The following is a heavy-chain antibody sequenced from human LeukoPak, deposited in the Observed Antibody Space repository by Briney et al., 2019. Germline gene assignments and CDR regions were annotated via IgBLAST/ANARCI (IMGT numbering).Heavy chain of an antibody. V-gene: IGHV4-59*08. CDR3: ARLTMFRGVVYGTDWHSDL. J-gene: IGHJ2*01. D-gene: IGHD3-10*01. CDR2: IYYSGST. Sequence: SETLSLTCTVSGGSISSYYWSWIRQPPGKGLEWIGYIYYSGSTNYNPSLKSRVTISVDTSKNQFSLKLSSVTAADTAVYYCARLTMFRGVVYGTDWHSDLWGRGTLVTVSS. CDR1: GGSISSYY.